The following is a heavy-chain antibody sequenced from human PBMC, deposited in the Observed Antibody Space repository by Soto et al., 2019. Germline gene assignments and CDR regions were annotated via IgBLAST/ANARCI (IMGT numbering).Heavy chain of an antibody. CDR1: GGTVAGSPW. CDR2: VYHTGDT. J-gene: IGHJ5*02. Sequence: SETLSLTGGVSGGTVAGSPWWRWVSQSPGRGLEWIGNVYHTGDTNFNPSLQSRVTFSVDKSNNQFSLRLTSVTAADTAVYFCAREIVTAGGNNYFDPWGPGTLVTVSS. V-gene: IGHV4-4*02. CDR3: AREIVTAGGNNYFDP. D-gene: IGHD2-21*02.